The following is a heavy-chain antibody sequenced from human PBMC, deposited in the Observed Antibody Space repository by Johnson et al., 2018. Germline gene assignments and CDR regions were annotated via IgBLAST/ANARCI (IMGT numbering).Heavy chain of an antibody. CDR2: VYYTGNT. D-gene: IGHD3-10*01. V-gene: IGHV4-59*01. J-gene: IGHJ4*02. CDR3: ARGRDGELSPVNY. CDR1: GVSIGTYY. Sequence: QVQLQESGPGLVKPSETLLLTCTVSGVSIGTYYWSWIRQSPERGLEWIGYVYYTGNTKYNPSLKSRVTISVDTSRDQFSLRLTSVTAADTAWYYCARGRDGELSPVNYWGQGTLVTVSS.